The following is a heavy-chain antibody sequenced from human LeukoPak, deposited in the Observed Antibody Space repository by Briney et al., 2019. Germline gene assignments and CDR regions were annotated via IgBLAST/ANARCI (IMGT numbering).Heavy chain of an antibody. CDR1: GGSISSGGYY. CDR3: ARERKGGSCPIDY. D-gene: IGHD2-15*01. Sequence: SETLSVTCTVSGGSISSGGYYWSWIRQHPGKGLEWIGYIYYSGSTYYNPSLKSRVTISVDTSKNQFSLKLSSVTAADTAVYYCARERKGGSCPIDYWGQGTLVTVSS. CDR2: IYYSGST. V-gene: IGHV4-31*03. J-gene: IGHJ4*02.